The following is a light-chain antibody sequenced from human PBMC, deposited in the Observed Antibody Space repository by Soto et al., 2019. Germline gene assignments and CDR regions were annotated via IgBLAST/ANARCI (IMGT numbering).Light chain of an antibody. CDR2: DVS. V-gene: IGLV2-14*03. J-gene: IGLJ3*02. CDR1: SSDIGDYNY. CDR3: SSYTRSSTWV. Sequence: QSALTQPASVSGSPGQSITISCTGTSSDIGDYNYVSWLQQHPGKAPKLMISDVSIRPSGVSNRFSGSKSGNTASLTISGLQAEDEADYYCSSYTRSSTWVFGGGTKLTVL.